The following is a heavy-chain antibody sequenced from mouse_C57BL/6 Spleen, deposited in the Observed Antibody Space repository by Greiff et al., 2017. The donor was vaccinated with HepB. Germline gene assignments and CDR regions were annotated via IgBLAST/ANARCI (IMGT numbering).Heavy chain of an antibody. J-gene: IGHJ4*01. CDR3: AREVSGDYVYYYAMDY. CDR1: GYSITSGYY. D-gene: IGHD2-4*01. CDR2: ISYDGSN. V-gene: IGHV3-6*01. Sequence: VQLQQSGPGLVKPSQSLSLTCSVTGYSITSGYYWNWIRQFPGNKLEWMGYISYDGSNNYNPSLKNRISITRDTSKNQFFLKLSSVTTEDTATYYCAREVSGDYVYYYAMDYWGQGTSVTVSS.